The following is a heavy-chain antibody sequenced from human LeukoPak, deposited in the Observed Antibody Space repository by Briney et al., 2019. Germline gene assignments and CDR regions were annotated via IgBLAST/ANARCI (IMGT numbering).Heavy chain of an antibody. CDR3: ARVGDHFHWFLDL. V-gene: IGHV3-53*01. D-gene: IGHD2-21*01. Sequence: GGSLRLSCASSGFTVSSSFMTWVRQAPGKGLEWVSILYSGSDTYYADSVKGRFTISGDNSRNILFLHMNSLKAEDTAIYYCARVGDHFHWFLDLWGRGTLVAVSS. J-gene: IGHJ2*01. CDR2: LYSGSDT. CDR1: GFTVSSSF.